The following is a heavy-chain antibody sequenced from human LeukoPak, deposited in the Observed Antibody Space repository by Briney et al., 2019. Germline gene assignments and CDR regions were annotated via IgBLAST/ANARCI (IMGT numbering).Heavy chain of an antibody. J-gene: IGHJ4*02. CDR1: GFTFSSYE. CDR2: ISGSGSTK. CDR3: AREGNSYGDNFFDY. Sequence: GESLRLSCAASGFTFSSYEMNWVRQAPGKGLEWVSYISGSGSTKYYADSVKGRLSISRDNAKNSLFLQMNSLRAEDTAVYYCAREGNSYGDNFFDYWGQGTLVTVSS. V-gene: IGHV3-48*03. D-gene: IGHD5-18*01.